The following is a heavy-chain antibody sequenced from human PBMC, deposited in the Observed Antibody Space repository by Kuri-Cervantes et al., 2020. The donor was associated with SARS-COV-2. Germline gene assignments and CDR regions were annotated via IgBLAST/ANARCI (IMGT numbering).Heavy chain of an antibody. D-gene: IGHD3-10*01. CDR3: AREEVLNFGY. Sequence: GESLKISCAASGFTFSSYAMHWVRQAPGKGLEWVAVISYDGSNKYYADSVKGRFTISRDNSKNTLYLQMNSLRAEDTAVYYCAREEVLNFGYWGQGTLVTVSS. CDR2: ISYDGSNK. V-gene: IGHV3-30-3*01. J-gene: IGHJ4*02. CDR1: GFTFSSYA.